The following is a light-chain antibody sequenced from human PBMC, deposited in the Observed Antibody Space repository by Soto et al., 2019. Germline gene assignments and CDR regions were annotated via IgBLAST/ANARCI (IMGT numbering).Light chain of an antibody. CDR3: SSYTSSSTQV. Sequence: QSVLTQPASVSGSPGQSITISCTGTSSDVGGYDSVSWYQQHPGKAPKLIIYDVNNRPSGVSNRFSGSKSGNTASLTISGLQTEDEADYYCSSYTSSSTQVFGGGTKLTVL. CDR1: SSDVGGYDS. J-gene: IGLJ2*01. CDR2: DVN. V-gene: IGLV2-14*03.